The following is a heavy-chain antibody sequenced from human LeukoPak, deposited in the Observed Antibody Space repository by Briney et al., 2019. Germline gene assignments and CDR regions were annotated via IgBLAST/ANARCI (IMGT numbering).Heavy chain of an antibody. D-gene: IGHD3-22*01. Sequence: PGTSLRLSCAASGFTFRNFVVHWVRQAPGKGLEWVAVIWYDGSNKYYADSVKGRFTISRDNSKNTLYLQMNSLRAEDTAVYYCARGDYYDSSGYSQYFQHWGQGTLVTVSS. CDR3: ARGDYYDSSGYSQYFQH. CDR1: GFTFRNFV. CDR2: IWYDGSNK. J-gene: IGHJ1*01. V-gene: IGHV3-33*08.